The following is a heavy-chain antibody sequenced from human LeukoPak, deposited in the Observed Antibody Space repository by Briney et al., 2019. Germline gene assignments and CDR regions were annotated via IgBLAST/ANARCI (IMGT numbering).Heavy chain of an antibody. Sequence: SETLSLTCAVYSGSFSGYYWSWIRQPPGKGLEWIGEINHNGCTNYNPSLKSRVTISVDTSKNQFSLKLSSVTAADTAVYYCARRMVRGVIDYWGQGTLVTVSS. CDR3: ARRMVRGVIDY. CDR2: INHNGCT. D-gene: IGHD3-10*01. CDR1: SGSFSGYY. V-gene: IGHV4-34*01. J-gene: IGHJ4*02.